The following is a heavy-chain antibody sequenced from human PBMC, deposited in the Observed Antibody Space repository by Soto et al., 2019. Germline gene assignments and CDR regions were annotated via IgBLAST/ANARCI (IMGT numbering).Heavy chain of an antibody. Sequence: QVQLQESGPGLVKPSQTLSLTCTVSGGSISSGGYYWSWIRQHPGKGLEWIGYIYYSGSTYYNPFLKSRVTMSVDTSKKQFSVKLSSVTAADTAVYYCARELRFGEDYYGMDVWGQGTTVTVSS. CDR1: GGSISSGGYY. D-gene: IGHD3-10*01. J-gene: IGHJ6*02. V-gene: IGHV4-31*03. CDR3: ARELRFGEDYYGMDV. CDR2: IYYSGST.